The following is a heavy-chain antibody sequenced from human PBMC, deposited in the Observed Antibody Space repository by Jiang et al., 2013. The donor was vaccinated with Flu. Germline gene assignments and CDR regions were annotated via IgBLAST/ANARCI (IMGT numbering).Heavy chain of an antibody. CDR1: GFTFSSYS. CDR2: ISSSSSYI. V-gene: IGHV3-21*01. D-gene: IGHD5-12*01. J-gene: IGHJ4*02. Sequence: VQLVESGGGLVKPGGSLRLSCAASGFTFSSYSMNWVRQAPGKGLEWVSSISSSSSYIYYADSVKGRFTISRDNAKNSLYLQMNSLRAEDTAVYYCARDPGGYSGYDQFDYWGQGTLVTVSS. CDR3: ARDPGGYSGYDQFDY.